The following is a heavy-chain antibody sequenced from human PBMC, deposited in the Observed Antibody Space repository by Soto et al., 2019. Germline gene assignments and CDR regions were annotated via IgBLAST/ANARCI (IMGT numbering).Heavy chain of an antibody. V-gene: IGHV3-74*01. CDR3: ARGDGDYYDGNGYLGRH. CDR2: IKSDGSGT. J-gene: IGHJ4*02. CDR1: GFTFSSYW. D-gene: IGHD3-22*01. Sequence: PGGSLRLSCAASGFTFSSYWMHWVRQAPGKGLVWVSRIKSDGSGTSYADSVKGRLTISRDNAKNTLYLQMNSLRAEDTAVYYCARGDGDYYDGNGYLGRHWGQGTLVTVSP.